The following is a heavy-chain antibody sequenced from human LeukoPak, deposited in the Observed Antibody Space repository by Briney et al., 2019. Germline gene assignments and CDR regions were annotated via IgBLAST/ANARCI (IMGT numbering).Heavy chain of an antibody. CDR3: ARQDYGDYSFRS. D-gene: IGHD4-17*01. V-gene: IGHV4-59*08. CDR1: GGSISSYY. Sequence: SETLSLTCTVSGGSISSYYWSWIRQPPGKGLEWIGYIYYSGSTNYNPSLKSRVTISVDTSKNQFSLKLSSVTAADTAVYYCARQDYGDYSFRSGGQGTLVTVSS. CDR2: IYYSGST. J-gene: IGHJ4*02.